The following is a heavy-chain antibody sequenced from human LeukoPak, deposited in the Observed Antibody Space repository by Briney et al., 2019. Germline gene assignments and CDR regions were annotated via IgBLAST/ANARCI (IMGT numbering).Heavy chain of an antibody. CDR3: ARGNILSGYCFDF. CDR1: GGSISGYY. Sequence: SETLSLTCAVYGGSISGYYWSWIRQPPGKGLEWVGEIHYTGGTTYNPSLKSRATISIDTSKNQLSLKLSSVTAADTAAYYCARGNILSGYCFDFWGQGALVTVSS. J-gene: IGHJ4*02. D-gene: IGHD3-9*01. CDR2: IHYTGGT. V-gene: IGHV4-34*01.